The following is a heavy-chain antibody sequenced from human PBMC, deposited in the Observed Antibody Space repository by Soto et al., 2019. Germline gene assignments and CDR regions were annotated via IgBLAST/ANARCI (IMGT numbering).Heavy chain of an antibody. Sequence: EVQLVESGGGLVQPGGSLKLSCAASGFTLSGFDIHWVRQASGEGLEWVGRIKTKVESYATELAASVKGRFTISRDDPKNTAYLEMNSLKTEDTAVYCCTRRYCSGGGCYSDFDYWGQGTLVTVSS. CDR1: GFTLSGFD. J-gene: IGHJ4*02. D-gene: IGHD2-15*01. CDR2: IKTKVESYAT. V-gene: IGHV3-73*01. CDR3: TRRYCSGGGCYSDFDY.